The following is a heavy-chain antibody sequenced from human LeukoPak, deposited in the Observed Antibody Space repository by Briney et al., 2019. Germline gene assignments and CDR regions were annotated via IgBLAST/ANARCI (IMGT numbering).Heavy chain of an antibody. D-gene: IGHD3-16*01. CDR1: GFTLSSYW. CDR3: ARGGGLDV. CDR2: INHNGNVN. V-gene: IGHV3-7*03. J-gene: IGHJ6*02. Sequence: GGSLRLSCAASGFTLSSYWMNWVRQAPGKGLEWVASINHNGNVNYYVDSVKGRFTISRDNAKNSLYLQMSNLRAEDTAVYFCARGGGLDVWGQGATVTVSS.